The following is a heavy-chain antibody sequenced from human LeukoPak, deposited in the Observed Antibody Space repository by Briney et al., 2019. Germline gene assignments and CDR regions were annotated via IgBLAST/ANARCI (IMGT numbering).Heavy chain of an antibody. V-gene: IGHV3-23*01. J-gene: IGHJ4*02. Sequence: GRSLRLSCAASGFTFTNYAMSWVRQAPGKGLEWVSSLSESGVATYYADSVKGRLTISRDNSKNTLYLQMNSLRAEDTAVYYCAKKGGSLSPGNYFDYWGQGTLVTVSS. D-gene: IGHD3-16*01. CDR3: AKKGGSLSPGNYFDY. CDR1: GFTFTNYA. CDR2: LSESGVAT.